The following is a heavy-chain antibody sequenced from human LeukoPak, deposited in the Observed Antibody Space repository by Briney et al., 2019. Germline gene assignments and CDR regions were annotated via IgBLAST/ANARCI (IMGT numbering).Heavy chain of an antibody. CDR2: IYYSGST. J-gene: IGHJ4*02. CDR3: ARVGDDSSGYLFDY. D-gene: IGHD3-22*01. V-gene: IGHV4-30-4*01. Sequence: PSETLSLTCTVSGGSISSGDYYWSWIRQPPGKGLEWIGYIYYSGSTYYNPSLKSRVTISVDTSKNQFSLKLSSVTAADTAVYYCARVGDDSSGYLFDYWGQGTLVTVSS. CDR1: GGSISSGDYY.